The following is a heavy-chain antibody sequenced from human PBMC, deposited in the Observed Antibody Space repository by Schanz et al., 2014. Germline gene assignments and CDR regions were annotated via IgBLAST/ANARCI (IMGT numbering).Heavy chain of an antibody. V-gene: IGHV1-8*01. D-gene: IGHD2-21*01. CDR3: ARALKGQVAIIVVIDEQKDYCMDV. CDR2: MNPKTENT. CDR1: GFNFNNYD. J-gene: IGHJ6*03. Sequence: QVQLVQSGAEVKKPGASVKVSCTASGFNFNNYDINWVRQATGQGLEWMGWMNPKTENTDDAQKFQGRVTMTLDISTSTAYMDLSRLRSEDTGVYSCARALKGQVAIIVVIDEQKDYCMDVWGKGTTVTVSS.